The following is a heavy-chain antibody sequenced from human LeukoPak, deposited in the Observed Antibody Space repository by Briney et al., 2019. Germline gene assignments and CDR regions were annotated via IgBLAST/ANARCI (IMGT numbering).Heavy chain of an antibody. CDR1: GFTFSSYS. D-gene: IGHD5-12*01. CDR3: ARARLSYEDYFDY. Sequence: GGSLRLSCAASGFTFSSYSMNWVRQAPGKGLEWVSYISSSSSTIYYADSVKGRFTISRDNAKNSLYLQVNSLRAEDTAVYYCARARLSYEDYFDYWGQGTLVTVSS. V-gene: IGHV3-48*01. J-gene: IGHJ4*02. CDR2: ISSSSSTI.